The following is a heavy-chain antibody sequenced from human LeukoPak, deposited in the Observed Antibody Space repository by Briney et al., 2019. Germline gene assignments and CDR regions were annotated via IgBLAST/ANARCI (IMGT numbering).Heavy chain of an antibody. CDR3: VRWYRTFNGWDY. J-gene: IGHJ4*02. D-gene: IGHD6-13*01. V-gene: IGHV3-48*03. CDR2: ISHSGSTI. CDR1: GFTFSSYE. Sequence: GGSLRLSCAASGFTFSSYEMNWVRQAPGKGLEWVSYISHSGSTIYYADSVKGRFTVSRDNAMNSLYLQVNSLRAEDTAVYYCVRWYRTFNGWDYWGQGTLVTGSS.